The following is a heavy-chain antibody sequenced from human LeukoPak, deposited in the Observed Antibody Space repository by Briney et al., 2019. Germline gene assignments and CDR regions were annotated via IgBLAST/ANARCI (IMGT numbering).Heavy chain of an antibody. CDR1: GFTVSSSY. J-gene: IGHJ6*03. D-gene: IGHD4-17*01. V-gene: IGHV3-53*01. Sequence: GGSLRLSCAASGFTVSSSYMSWVRQAPGKGLEWVSVIYSGGSTYYADSVKGRFTISRDNSKNTLYLQMNSLRAEDTAVYYCARDIRVTTGYYMDVWGKGTTVTVSS. CDR3: ARDIRVTTGYYMDV. CDR2: IYSGGST.